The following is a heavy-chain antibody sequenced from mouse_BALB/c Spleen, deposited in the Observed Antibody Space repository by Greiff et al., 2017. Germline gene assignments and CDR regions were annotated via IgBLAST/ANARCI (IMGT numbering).Heavy chain of an antibody. Sequence: QVQLQESGPGLVAPSQSLSITCTVSGFSLTSYGVHWVRQPPGKGLEWLGVIWAGGSTNYNSALMSRLSISKDNSKSQVFLKMNSLQTDDTAMYYCARDHYYGSSYAMDYWGQGTSVTVSS. V-gene: IGHV2-9*02. CDR1: GFSLTSYG. J-gene: IGHJ4*01. CDR2: IWAGGST. CDR3: ARDHYYGSSYAMDY. D-gene: IGHD1-1*01.